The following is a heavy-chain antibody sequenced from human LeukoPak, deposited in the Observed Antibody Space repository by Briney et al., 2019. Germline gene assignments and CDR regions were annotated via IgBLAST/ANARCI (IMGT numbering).Heavy chain of an antibody. CDR2: ISGSGGST. D-gene: IGHD1-26*01. Sequence: PGGSLRLSCAASGFTFSTYAMSWVRQAPGKGLEWVSAISGSGGSTTFADSVKGRFTISRDNSKNTLYLQMNSLRAEDTAVYYCATHRGSGSNSADAFDFWGKGKMVPVS. CDR3: ATHRGSGSNSADAFDF. J-gene: IGHJ3*01. CDR1: GFTFSTYA. V-gene: IGHV3-23*01.